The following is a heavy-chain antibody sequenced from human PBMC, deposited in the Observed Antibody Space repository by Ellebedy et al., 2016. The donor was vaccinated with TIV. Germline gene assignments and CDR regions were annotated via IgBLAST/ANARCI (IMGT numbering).Heavy chain of an antibody. CDR2: IYYGGNT. CDR3: ASLEMATILDAFDI. V-gene: IGHV4-59*08. CDR1: GGSMSPYY. Sequence: SETLSLTCNVSGGSMSPYYWSWIRQPPGKGLELIGYIYYGGNTDYNPSLRSRVTISVDTSKNQFSLTLSSVTAADTAVYYCASLEMATILDAFDIWGQGTKVTVSS. J-gene: IGHJ3*02. D-gene: IGHD5-24*01.